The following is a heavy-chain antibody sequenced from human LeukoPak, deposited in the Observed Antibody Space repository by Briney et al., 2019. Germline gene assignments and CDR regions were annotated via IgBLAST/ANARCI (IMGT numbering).Heavy chain of an antibody. V-gene: IGHV1-69*06. CDR2: IIPIFGTA. CDR1: GYIFTNYA. J-gene: IGHJ6*03. CDR3: ARSYYGGKNRYYYYMDV. Sequence: ASVKVSCKASGYIFTNYAISWVRQAPGQGLEWMGGIIPIFGTANYAQKFQGRVTITADKSTSTAYMELSSLRSEDTAVYYCARSYYGGKNRYYYYMDVWGKGTTVTVSS. D-gene: IGHD4-23*01.